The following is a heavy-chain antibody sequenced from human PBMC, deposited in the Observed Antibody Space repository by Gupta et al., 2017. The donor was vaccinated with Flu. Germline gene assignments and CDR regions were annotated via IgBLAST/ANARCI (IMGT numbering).Heavy chain of an antibody. CDR1: GFPFSIYE. CDR2: ISNSGNNN. Sequence: EMQLVESGGGLVQPGGSLRLSCAASGFPFSIYEMNWVRQAPGKGLEWVSYISNSGNNNYYADSVKGRCTSARDNAENSLLLPMNSLRAEDTAVDDCARGSSSWYGRNFDNWGQGTRVTVSS. J-gene: IGHJ4*02. CDR3: ARGSSSWYGRNFDN. D-gene: IGHD6-13*01. V-gene: IGHV3-48*03.